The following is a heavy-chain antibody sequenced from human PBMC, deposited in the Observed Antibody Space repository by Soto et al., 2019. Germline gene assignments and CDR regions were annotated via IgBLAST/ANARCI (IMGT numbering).Heavy chain of an antibody. CDR2: ISASGYST. J-gene: IGHJ4*02. CDR1: GFPFSSYA. V-gene: IGHV3-23*01. D-gene: IGHD5-12*01. CDR3: ARDPGGWLPIDY. Sequence: GGSLRLSCAASGFPFSSYAMSWVRQSPGKGLEWVSGISASGYSTFYADSVTGRFTISRDNFKKTLYLQLSSLRAEDTAVYYCARDPGGWLPIDYWGQGTLVTVSS.